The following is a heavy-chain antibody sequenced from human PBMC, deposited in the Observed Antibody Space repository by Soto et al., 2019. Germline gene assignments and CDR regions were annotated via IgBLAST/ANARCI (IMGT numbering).Heavy chain of an antibody. CDR1: GFTFSGKT. D-gene: IGHD4-17*01. CDR3: ARVNYGDYYYYYMDV. CDR2: IAPDGSQI. Sequence: PGGSLRLSCAASGFTFSGKTMYWVRQAPGKGLEWVALIAPDGSQIYYADSVKGRFTISRDNSKNTLYLQMNSLRAEDTAVYYCARVNYGDYYYYYMDVWGKGTTVTVSS. V-gene: IGHV3-30*14. J-gene: IGHJ6*03.